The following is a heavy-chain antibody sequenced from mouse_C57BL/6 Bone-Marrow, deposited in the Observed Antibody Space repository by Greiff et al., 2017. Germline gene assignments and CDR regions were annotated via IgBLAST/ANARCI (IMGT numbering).Heavy chain of an antibody. CDR2: IRSKSNNYAT. CDR1: GFSFNTYA. J-gene: IGHJ2*01. D-gene: IGHD6-1*01. CDR3: VRPSSLPYFGY. Sequence: VQLKESGGGLVQPKGSLKLSCAASGFSFNTYAMNWVRQAPGKGLEWVARIRSKSNNYATYYADSVKDRFTISRDDSESMLYLQMNNLKTEDTAMYYCVRPSSLPYFGYWGQGTTLTVAS. V-gene: IGHV10-1*01.